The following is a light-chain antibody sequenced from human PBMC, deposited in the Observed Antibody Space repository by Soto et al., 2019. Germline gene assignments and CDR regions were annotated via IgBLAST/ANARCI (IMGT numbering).Light chain of an antibody. J-gene: IGKJ1*01. CDR1: QSLSSY. V-gene: IGKV3-20*01. CDR2: DAS. Sequence: EIVLTQSPANLSLSLGERANLSCRASQSLSSYLAWYQQKPGQAPRLLIYDASNRATGIPARFSGSGSGTDFTLTISRLEPEDFAVYYCQQYGRSPWTFGQGTKVDIK. CDR3: QQYGRSPWT.